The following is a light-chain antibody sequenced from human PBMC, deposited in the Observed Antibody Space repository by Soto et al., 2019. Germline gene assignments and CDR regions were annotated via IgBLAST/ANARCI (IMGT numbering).Light chain of an antibody. V-gene: IGKV3-11*01. CDR3: QQRAKWPLT. CDR2: DTS. J-gene: IGKJ4*01. CDR1: QSVNSF. Sequence: EIVLTQYPVTLSLSPGERATLSCRASQSVNSFLAWYQQKPGQAPRLLIYDTSKRATGIPARFSGSGSGTDVNLTISSLEPEDFAIYYCQQRAKWPLTFGGGTKVEIK.